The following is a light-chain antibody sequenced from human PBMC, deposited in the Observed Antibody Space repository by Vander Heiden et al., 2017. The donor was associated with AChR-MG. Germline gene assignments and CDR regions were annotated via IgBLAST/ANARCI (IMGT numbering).Light chain of an antibody. J-gene: IGLJ2*01. Sequence: QSALIQPASVSGSPGQSITISCTWTTSDVGGYNYVSWYQQHPGKAPNLIIFDVTRRPSDIANRFSGSKSGNTAILTISGLRAEDEAGFYCSSYRSSNTLRLFGGGTTLAVL. CDR3: SSYRSSNTLRL. CDR2: DVT. CDR1: TSDVGGYNY. V-gene: IGLV2-14*03.